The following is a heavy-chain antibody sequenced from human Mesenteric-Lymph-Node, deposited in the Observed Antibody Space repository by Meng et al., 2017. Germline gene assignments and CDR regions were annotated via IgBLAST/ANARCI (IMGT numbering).Heavy chain of an antibody. CDR2: MNPNSGNT. D-gene: IGHD3-10*01. CDR1: GYTFTSYD. V-gene: IGHV1-8*03. Sequence: ASVKVSCKASGYTFTSYDINWVRQATGQGLEWMGWMNPNSGNTGYAQKFQGRVTITRNTSISTAYMELSNLRSEDTAVYYCARGPTSLWFPPYYYGMDVWGQGTTVTVSS. CDR3: ARGPTSLWFPPYYYGMDV. J-gene: IGHJ6*02.